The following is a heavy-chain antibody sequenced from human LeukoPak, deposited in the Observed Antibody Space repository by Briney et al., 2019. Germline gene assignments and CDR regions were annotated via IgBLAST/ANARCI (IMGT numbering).Heavy chain of an antibody. J-gene: IGHJ4*02. CDR2: INHSGST. CDR3: ARVRATGAFDY. D-gene: IGHD5-12*01. CDR1: GDSITSYY. V-gene: IGHV4-34*01. Sequence: PSETLSLTCTVSGDSITSYYWSWIRQPPGKGLEWIGEINHSGSTNYNPSLKSRVTISVDTSKNHFSLKLSSVTAADTAVYYCARVRATGAFDYWGQGTLVTVSS.